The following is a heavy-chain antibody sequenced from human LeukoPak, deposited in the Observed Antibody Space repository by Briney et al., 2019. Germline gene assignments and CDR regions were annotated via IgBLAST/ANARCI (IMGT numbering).Heavy chain of an antibody. V-gene: IGHV4-4*07. Sequence: SETLSLTCTVSAASFTTYSWSWLRQPAGKGLEWIGRVYSSGATKYNPSLKSRVTISADTSKNQFSLKLPSVTAADTAVYYCARDHYGSGSYKAYFDYWGHGIQVTVSS. J-gene: IGHJ4*01. CDR2: VYSSGAT. D-gene: IGHD3-10*01. CDR3: ARDHYGSGSYKAYFDY. CDR1: AASFTTYS.